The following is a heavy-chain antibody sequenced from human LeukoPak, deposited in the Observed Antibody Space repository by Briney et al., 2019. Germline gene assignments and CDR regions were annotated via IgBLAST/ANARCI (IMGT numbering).Heavy chain of an antibody. V-gene: IGHV4-39*07. CDR3: ARSSADLEAFDY. CDR2: IYYSGST. CDR1: GGSISSSSYY. Sequence: SETLSLTCTVSGGSISSSSYYWGWIRQPPGKGLEWIGSIYYSGSTYYNPFLKSRVTISVDTSKNQFSLKLSSVTAADTAVYYCARSSADLEAFDYWGQGTLVTVSS. D-gene: IGHD3-3*01. J-gene: IGHJ4*02.